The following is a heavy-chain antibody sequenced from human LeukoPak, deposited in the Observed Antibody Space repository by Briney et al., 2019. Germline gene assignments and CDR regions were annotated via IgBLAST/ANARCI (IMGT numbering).Heavy chain of an antibody. Sequence: GGSLRLSCAASGFTFSSYGMHWVRQAPGKGLEWVAFIRYEGSNKYYADSVKGRFTISRDNSKNTLYLQMNSLRAEDTAVYYCAKDGGWLLQGYLDYWGQGTLVTVSS. CDR3: AKDGGWLLQGYLDY. CDR2: IRYEGSNK. D-gene: IGHD3-22*01. V-gene: IGHV3-30*02. J-gene: IGHJ4*02. CDR1: GFTFSSYG.